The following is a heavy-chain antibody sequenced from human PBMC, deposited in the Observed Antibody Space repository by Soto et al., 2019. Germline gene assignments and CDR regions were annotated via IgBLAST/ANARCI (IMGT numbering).Heavy chain of an antibody. V-gene: IGHV3-74*01. CDR1: GYTFSSYW. D-gene: IGHD6-19*01. J-gene: IGHJ3*02. Sequence: GGSLRLSCVASGYTFSSYWMHWVRQAPGMGLVWVSRINLDGTTTTYADSVKGRFTISRDNAKNTLYLQMNSLGVEDTAVYYCARSYSSGVWAFHIWGQGTMVTVSS. CDR2: INLDGTTT. CDR3: ARSYSSGVWAFHI.